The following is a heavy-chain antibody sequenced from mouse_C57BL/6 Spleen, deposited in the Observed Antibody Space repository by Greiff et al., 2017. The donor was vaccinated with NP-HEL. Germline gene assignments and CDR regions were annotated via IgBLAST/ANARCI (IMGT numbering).Heavy chain of an antibody. D-gene: IGHD1-1*01. V-gene: IGHV1-61*01. CDR3: APSYYYGSSPFAY. J-gene: IGHJ3*01. Sequence: QVQLQQPGAELVRPGSSVKLSCKASGYTFTSYWMDWVKQRPGQGLEWIGNIYPSDSETHYNQKFKDKATLTVDKSSSTAYMQRSSLTSEDSAVYYCAPSYYYGSSPFAYWGQGTLVTVSA. CDR1: GYTFTSYW. CDR2: IYPSDSET.